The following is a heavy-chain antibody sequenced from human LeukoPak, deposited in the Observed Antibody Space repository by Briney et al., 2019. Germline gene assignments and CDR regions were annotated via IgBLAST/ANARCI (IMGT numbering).Heavy chain of an antibody. Sequence: SPTLSLTCAISGDSVSINSVTWNWIRQSPSRGLEWLGRTYYRSKWYNGYAVSVKSRVTINPDTSKNQFSLHLNSVTPEDTAVYYCARAVNTAMVSWGQGTLVTVSS. D-gene: IGHD5-18*01. CDR2: TYYRSKWYN. CDR1: GDSVSINSVT. CDR3: ARAVNTAMVS. V-gene: IGHV6-1*01. J-gene: IGHJ4*02.